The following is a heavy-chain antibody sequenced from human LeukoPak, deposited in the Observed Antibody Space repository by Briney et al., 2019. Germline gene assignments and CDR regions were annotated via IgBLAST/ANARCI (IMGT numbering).Heavy chain of an antibody. V-gene: IGHV4-4*02. Sequence: PSETLSLTCAVSGDSISSSSWWSWVRQPPGKGLEWIGEVYHSGSTNYNPSLKSRVTISVDKSKNQFSLRLNSVTAADTAVYYCAREDSGGSLGFFDYWGQGILVTVSS. CDR2: VYHSGST. CDR3: AREDSGGSLGFFDY. J-gene: IGHJ4*02. D-gene: IGHD2-15*01. CDR1: GDSISSSSW.